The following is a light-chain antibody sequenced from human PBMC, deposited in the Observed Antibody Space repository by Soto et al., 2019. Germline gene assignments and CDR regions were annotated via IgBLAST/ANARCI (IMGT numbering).Light chain of an antibody. J-gene: IGKJ1*01. Sequence: EIVMTQSPATLSVSPGERATLSCRASQSVSSNLAWYQQKPGQAPRLLIYGASTRATGIPARFSGSGSGTEFSLNIRSVQSEDFGVYYCRLYNSWPSWMFGEGIKVEIK. V-gene: IGKV3-15*01. CDR3: RLYNSWPSWM. CDR2: GAS. CDR1: QSVSSN.